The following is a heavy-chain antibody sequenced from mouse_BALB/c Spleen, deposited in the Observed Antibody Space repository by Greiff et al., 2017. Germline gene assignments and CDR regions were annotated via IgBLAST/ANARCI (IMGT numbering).Heavy chain of an antibody. CDR2: IWAGGST. CDR1: GFSLTSYG. J-gene: IGHJ2*01. Sequence: VKLVESGPGLVAPSQSLSITCTVSGFSLTSYGVHWVRQPPGKGLEWLGVIWAGGSTNYNSALMSRLSISKDNSKSQVFLKMNSLQTDDTAMYYCARDRRGGFDYWGQGTTLTVSS. V-gene: IGHV2-9*02. CDR3: ARDRRGGFDY.